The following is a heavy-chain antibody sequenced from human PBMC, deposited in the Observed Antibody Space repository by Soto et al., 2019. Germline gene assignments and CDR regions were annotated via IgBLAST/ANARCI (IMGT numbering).Heavy chain of an antibody. J-gene: IGHJ3*02. CDR2: ISSNGGST. D-gene: IGHD5-18*01. V-gene: IGHV3-64D*06. CDR3: VKQDGYSYAFDI. Sequence: EVQLVESGGGLVQPGGSLRLSCSASGFTFSSYAMHWVRQAPGKGLEYVSAISSNGGSTYYADSVKGRFTISRYNSKNTLYLQMSSLRAEDTAVYYCVKQDGYSYAFDIWGQGTMVTVSS. CDR1: GFTFSSYA.